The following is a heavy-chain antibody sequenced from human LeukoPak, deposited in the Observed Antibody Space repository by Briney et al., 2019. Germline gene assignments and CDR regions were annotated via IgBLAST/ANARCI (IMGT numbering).Heavy chain of an antibody. CDR3: AKGNSDPHYYYSYMDV. CDR1: GFTFTTYG. J-gene: IGHJ6*03. V-gene: IGHV3-30*02. D-gene: IGHD4-23*01. Sequence: GGSLRLSCAASGFTFTTYGMHWVRQAPGKGLEWVAFIRYDGSNKYYADSVKGRFTISRDNSKNTVYLQMNSLRAEDTAVYYCAKGNSDPHYYYSYMDVWGKGITVTVSS. CDR2: IRYDGSNK.